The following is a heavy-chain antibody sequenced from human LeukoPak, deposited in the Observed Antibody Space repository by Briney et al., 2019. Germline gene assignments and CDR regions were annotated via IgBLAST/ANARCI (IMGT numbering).Heavy chain of an antibody. CDR1: GFTFSNYA. CDR2: ISVSGANT. Sequence: GGSLRLSCAASGFTFSNYAMIWVRQAPGKGLEWVSGISVSGANTYYADSVKGRFTISRDNSKNTLYLQMSSLRAVDTAVYYCAKDDKRDGYKHYWGQGTLVTVSS. CDR3: AKDDKRDGYKHY. J-gene: IGHJ4*02. V-gene: IGHV3-23*01. D-gene: IGHD5-24*01.